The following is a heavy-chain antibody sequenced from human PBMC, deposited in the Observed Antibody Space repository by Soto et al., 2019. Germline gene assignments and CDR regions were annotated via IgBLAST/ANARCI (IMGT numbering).Heavy chain of an antibody. CDR3: ARSIAAAEDAFDI. Sequence: GGSLRLSCAASGFTFSSYGMHWVRQAPGKGLEWVAVISYDGSNKYYADSVKGRFTISRDNSKNTLYLQMNSLRAEDTAVYYCARSIAAAEDAFDIWGQGTMVTVSS. V-gene: IGHV3-30*03. D-gene: IGHD6-13*01. CDR2: ISYDGSNK. J-gene: IGHJ3*02. CDR1: GFTFSSYG.